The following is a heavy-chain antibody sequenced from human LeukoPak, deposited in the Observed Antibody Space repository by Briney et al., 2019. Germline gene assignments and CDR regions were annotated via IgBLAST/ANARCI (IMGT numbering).Heavy chain of an antibody. V-gene: IGHV3-21*01. CDR1: GFTFSSYT. CDR2: ISGDSRYI. D-gene: IGHD2-2*01. CDR3: ARAPTVLVGYCSSSSCQADY. Sequence: GGSLRLSCAASGFTFSSYTFNWVRQAPGKGLEWVSAISGDSRYIYYTDSVRGRFTISRDNAENSLYLKMHSLRVEDTAVYYCARAPTVLVGYCSSSSCQADYWGQGTLVTVSS. J-gene: IGHJ4*02.